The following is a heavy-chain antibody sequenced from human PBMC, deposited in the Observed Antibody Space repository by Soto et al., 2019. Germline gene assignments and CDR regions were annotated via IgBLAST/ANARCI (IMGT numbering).Heavy chain of an antibody. J-gene: IGHJ3*02. CDR1: GYPVTAYY. CDR2: INPATGAA. V-gene: IGHV1-2*02. Sequence: QLHLVQSGAVVKKPGASVTVSCSASGYPVTAYYMHWVRQAPGRGLEGMGGINPATGAAKYTQTFQGRVTMTRDTSKSTVFMELRGLTSEDTAVFYCARGGGVGVAGSAAFDMWGQGTLVTVSS. D-gene: IGHD3-3*01. CDR3: ARGGGVGVAGSAAFDM.